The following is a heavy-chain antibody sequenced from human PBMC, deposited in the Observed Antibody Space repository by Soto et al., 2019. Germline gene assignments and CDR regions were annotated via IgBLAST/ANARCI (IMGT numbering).Heavy chain of an antibody. Sequence: ASVKVSCKASGYTFTSYGISWVRQAPGQGLEWMGWISAYNGNTNYAQKLQGRVTMTTDTSTSTAYMELRSLRSDDTAVYYCARGRRGCGGDCYIDYWGQGTLVTVSS. CDR2: ISAYNGNT. CDR3: ARGRRGCGGDCYIDY. V-gene: IGHV1-18*01. D-gene: IGHD2-21*02. CDR1: GYTFTSYG. J-gene: IGHJ4*02.